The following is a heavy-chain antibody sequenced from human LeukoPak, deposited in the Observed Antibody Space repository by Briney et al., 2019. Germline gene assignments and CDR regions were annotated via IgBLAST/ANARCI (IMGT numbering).Heavy chain of an antibody. CDR3: ETGGKFDFWSGDHIDN. CDR2: ISYDGSNK. V-gene: IGHV3-30*04. J-gene: IGHJ4*02. CDR1: GFAFSSNA. D-gene: IGHD3-3*01. Sequence: GGSLRLSCGVSGFAFSSNAMHWVRQAPGKGLEWVAVISYDGSNKNFADSVKGRFTVSRDNSKHTLYLHMNSLRSDDTAMYSCETGGKFDFWSGDHIDNWGQGTLVTVSS.